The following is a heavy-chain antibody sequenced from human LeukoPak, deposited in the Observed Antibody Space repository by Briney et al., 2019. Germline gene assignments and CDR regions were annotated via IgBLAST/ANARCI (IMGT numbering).Heavy chain of an antibody. J-gene: IGHJ4*02. CDR1: GFTFSSYG. CDR2: ISYDGSNK. V-gene: IGHV3-30*18. D-gene: IGHD5-18*01. CDR3: AKGAHTAEN. Sequence: PGRSLRLSCAASGFTFSSYGMHWVRQAPGKGLEWVAVISYDGSNKYYADSVKGRFTNSRDNSKNTLYLQMNSLRAEDTAVYYCAKGAHTAENWGQGTLGTVSS.